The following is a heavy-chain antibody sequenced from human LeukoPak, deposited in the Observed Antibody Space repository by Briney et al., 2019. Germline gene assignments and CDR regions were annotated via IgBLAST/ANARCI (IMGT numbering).Heavy chain of an antibody. CDR1: GGSINSGAYY. V-gene: IGHV4-31*03. J-gene: IGHJ6*02. CDR3: ARDNYGMDV. Sequence: SETLSLTCTVSGGSINSGAYYWSLVRQHPGKGLEWIGYIYYSESTFYNPSLKSRVTISVDTSKNQFSLNLSSVTAADTAVYYCARDNYGMDVWGQGTTVTVSS. CDR2: IYYSEST.